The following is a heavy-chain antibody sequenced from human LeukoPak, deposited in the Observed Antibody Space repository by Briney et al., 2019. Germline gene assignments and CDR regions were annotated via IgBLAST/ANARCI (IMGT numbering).Heavy chain of an antibody. D-gene: IGHD6-13*01. J-gene: IGHJ4*02. CDR1: GGTFSSYA. CDR2: IIPIFGTA. V-gene: IGHV1-69*05. Sequence: ASVKVSCKASGGTFSSYAISWVRQAPGQGLEWMGGIIPIFGTANYAQKFQGRVTMTRDTSTSTVYMELSSLRSEDTAVYYCARGRQYSSSWWDRYYFDYWGQGTLVTVSS. CDR3: ARGRQYSSSWWDRYYFDY.